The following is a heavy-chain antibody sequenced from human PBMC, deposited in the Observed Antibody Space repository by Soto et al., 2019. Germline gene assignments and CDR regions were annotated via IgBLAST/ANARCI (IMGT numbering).Heavy chain of an antibody. CDR1: GGTFSSYA. CDR2: IIPIFGTA. CDR3: ATSKIVVVPAAREKYYYYGMDV. Sequence: HVQLVQSGAEVKKPGSSVKVSCKASGGTFSSYAISWVRQAPGQGLEWMGGIIPIFGTANYAQKFQGRVTITADESTSTAYMELSSLRSEDTAVYYCATSKIVVVPAAREKYYYYGMDVWGQGSTLTVSS. D-gene: IGHD2-2*01. V-gene: IGHV1-69*01. J-gene: IGHJ6*02.